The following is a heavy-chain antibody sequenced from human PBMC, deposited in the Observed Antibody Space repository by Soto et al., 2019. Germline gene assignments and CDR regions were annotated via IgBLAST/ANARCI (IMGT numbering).Heavy chain of an antibody. J-gene: IGHJ4*02. CDR3: ARHSRSQLRIFDY. CDR1: GGSISSYY. CDR2: IYYSGST. D-gene: IGHD2-2*01. V-gene: IGHV4-59*08. Sequence: SETLSLTCTVSGGSISSYYWSWIRQPPGKGLEWIGYIYYSGSTNYNPSLKSRVTISVDTSKNQFSLKLSSVTATDTAVYYCARHSRSQLRIFDYWGQGTLVTVSS.